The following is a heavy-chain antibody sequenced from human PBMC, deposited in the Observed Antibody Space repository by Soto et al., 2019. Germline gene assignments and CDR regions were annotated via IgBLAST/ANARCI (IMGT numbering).Heavy chain of an antibody. CDR2: MYHSGSF. D-gene: IGHD2-8*02. CDR3: ARGGYCTGGICYYYYGLDV. CDR1: GGSISSAGYS. J-gene: IGHJ6*02. V-gene: IGHV4-30-2*01. Sequence: SETLSLTCVVSGGSISSAGYSWSWVRQPQGKGLEWIGYMYHSGSFYYKPSLKSRVTISIDKSKNQFSLKLSSVTAADTAVYYCARGGYCTGGICYYYYGLDVWGQGSTVTAS.